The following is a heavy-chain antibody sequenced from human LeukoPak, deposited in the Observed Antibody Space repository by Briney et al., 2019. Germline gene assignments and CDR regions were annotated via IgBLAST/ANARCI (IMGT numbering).Heavy chain of an antibody. V-gene: IGHV4-59*08. CDR1: GDSISDFY. D-gene: IGHD2-8*01. Sequence: SETLSLTCSVSGDSISDFYWNWIRQPPGKRLEWIGNIHYSGNSNYNPSLQSRVTISIDTSRKQLFLKRTSVTAADTAVYYCALAPNSYCFDFWGQGTLVTVSS. CDR3: ALAPNSYCFDF. J-gene: IGHJ4*02. CDR2: IHYSGNS.